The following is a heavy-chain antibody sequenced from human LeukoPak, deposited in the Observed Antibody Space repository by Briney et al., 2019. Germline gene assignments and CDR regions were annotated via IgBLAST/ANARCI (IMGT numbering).Heavy chain of an antibody. D-gene: IGHD6-13*01. CDR3: ARDLREGSSSHQIPFDY. CDR2: SSGYDGNT. V-gene: IGHV1-18*01. Sequence: ASVKVSCKASGYTFTNYGISWVRQAPGQGLEWMGWSSGYDGNTNYAQRLQGRVTMTADTSTSTAYMELRSLRSDDTAVYYCARDLREGSSSHQIPFDYWGQGTLVTVSS. CDR1: GYTFTNYG. J-gene: IGHJ4*02.